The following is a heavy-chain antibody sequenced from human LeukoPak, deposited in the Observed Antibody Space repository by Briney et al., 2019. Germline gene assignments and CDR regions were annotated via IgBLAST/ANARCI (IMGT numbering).Heavy chain of an antibody. Sequence: GGSLRLSCAASGFTFRSYGMHWVRQAPGKGLEWVAVIWSDGNNKSYADSVKGRFTIFRDNSRNTLDLVLTSLRPDDTAVYYCAKERGPFTAFDYWGQGALVTVSS. V-gene: IGHV3-33*06. D-gene: IGHD3-10*01. CDR1: GFTFRSYG. CDR2: IWSDGNNK. CDR3: AKERGPFTAFDY. J-gene: IGHJ4*02.